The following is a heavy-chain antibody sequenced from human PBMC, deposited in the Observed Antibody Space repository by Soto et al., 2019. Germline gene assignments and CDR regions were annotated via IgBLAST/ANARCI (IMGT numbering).Heavy chain of an antibody. CDR2: INHSGST. Sequence: SETLSLTCAVYGGSFSGYYWSWIRQPPGKGLEWIGEINHSGSTNYNPSLKSRVTISVDTSKNQFSLKLSSVTAEDTAVYYCARGGTMVRGVIYYYYYYGMDVWGQGTTVTV. CDR3: ARGGTMVRGVIYYYYYYGMDV. D-gene: IGHD3-10*01. V-gene: IGHV4-34*01. CDR1: GGSFSGYY. J-gene: IGHJ6*02.